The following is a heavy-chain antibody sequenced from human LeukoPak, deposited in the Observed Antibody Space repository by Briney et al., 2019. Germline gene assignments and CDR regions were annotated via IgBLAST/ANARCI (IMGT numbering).Heavy chain of an antibody. CDR2: ISGSGGST. CDR3: AKGARYSGSYGREYYFDD. J-gene: IGHJ4*02. Sequence: PGGSLRFSCAASGFTFSSYAMSWVRQAPGKGLEWVSAISGSGGSTYYADSVKGRFTISRDNSKNTLYLQMNRRRAEDTAAYYCAKGARYSGSYGREYYFDDWGQRTLVTASS. CDR1: GFTFSSYA. D-gene: IGHD1-26*01. V-gene: IGHV3-23*01.